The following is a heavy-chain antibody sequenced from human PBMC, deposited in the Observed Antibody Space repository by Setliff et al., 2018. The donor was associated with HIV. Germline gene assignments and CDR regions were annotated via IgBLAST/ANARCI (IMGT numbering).Heavy chain of an antibody. D-gene: IGHD6-13*01. CDR2: ISNYGSP. J-gene: IGHJ5*02. CDR3: ARGEQLVDNWFDP. CDR1: GDSMIPHY. V-gene: IGHV4-59*11. Sequence: SETLSLTCLVSGDSMIPHYWSWIRQPPGRGLEWIGYISNYGSPSYSPSLESRVTILLDTSKNQFSLRLSSVTAADTAAYYCARGEQLVDNWFDPWGQGTLVTVSS.